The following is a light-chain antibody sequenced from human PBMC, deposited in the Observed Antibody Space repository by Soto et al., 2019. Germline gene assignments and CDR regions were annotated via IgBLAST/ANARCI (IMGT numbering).Light chain of an antibody. CDR1: HDIRNY. CDR2: DAS. CDR3: QQYDNLPLT. Sequence: DIQMTQSPSSLSASVGDRVTITCQASHDIRNYLNWYQQKPGQAPKLLIHDASRLQTGVPSRFSRSVSGTDFIFTISSLQPDDIATYHCQQYDNLPLTFGGGTKVEI. V-gene: IGKV1-33*01. J-gene: IGKJ4*01.